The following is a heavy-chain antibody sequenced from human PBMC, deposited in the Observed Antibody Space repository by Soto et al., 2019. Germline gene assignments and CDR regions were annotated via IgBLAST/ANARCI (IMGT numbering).Heavy chain of an antibody. CDR3: ARVRGYSGYDRSVKYDAFDI. D-gene: IGHD5-12*01. CDR1: GYTFTSYY. CDR2: INPSGGST. J-gene: IGHJ3*02. Sequence: ASVKVSCKASGYTFTSYYMHWVRQAPGQGLEWMGIINPSGGSTSYAQKFQGRVTMTRDTSTSTVYMELSSLRSEDTAVYYCARVRGYSGYDRSVKYDAFDIWGQGTMVTVS. V-gene: IGHV1-46*01.